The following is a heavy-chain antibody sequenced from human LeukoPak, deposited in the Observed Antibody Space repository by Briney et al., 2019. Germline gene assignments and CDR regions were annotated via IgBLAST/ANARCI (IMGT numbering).Heavy chain of an antibody. J-gene: IGHJ6*02. CDR3: VKDVPTKLVDYYYGMDV. V-gene: IGHV3-64D*06. Sequence: GGSLRLSCSASGFTFSSYAMHWVRQAPGKGLEYVSAISSNGGSTYYADSVKGRFTISRDNSKNTPYLQMSSLRAEDTAVYYCVKDVPTKLVDYYYGMDVWGQGTTVTVSS. D-gene: IGHD5-24*01. CDR2: ISSNGGST. CDR1: GFTFSSYA.